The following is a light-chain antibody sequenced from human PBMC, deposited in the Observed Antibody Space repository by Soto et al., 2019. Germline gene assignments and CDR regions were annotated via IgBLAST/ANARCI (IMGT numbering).Light chain of an antibody. CDR2: EVS. CDR1: SSDIGAYNY. Sequence: QSALTQPASVSGSPGQSITISCTGSSSDIGAYNYVSWYQQHPDKAPKLMVSEVSKRPSGVSDRFSGSKSGNTASLTISGLQAEDEADYYCTSYTTSSTVVFGGGTKLTVL. J-gene: IGLJ2*01. CDR3: TSYTTSSTVV. V-gene: IGLV2-14*01.